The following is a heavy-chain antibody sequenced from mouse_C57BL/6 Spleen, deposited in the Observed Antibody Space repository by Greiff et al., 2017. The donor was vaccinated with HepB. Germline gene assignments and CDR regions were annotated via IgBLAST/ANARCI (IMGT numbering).Heavy chain of an antibody. CDR3: AREGAYYSNYFDY. Sequence: EVHLVESGGDLVKPGGSLKLSCAASGFTFSSYGMSWVRQTPDKRLEWVATISSGGSYTYYPDSVKGRFTISRDNAKNTLYLQMSSLKSEDTAMYYCAREGAYYSNYFDYWGQGTTLTVSS. J-gene: IGHJ2*01. CDR2: ISSGGSYT. V-gene: IGHV5-6*01. D-gene: IGHD2-5*01. CDR1: GFTFSSYG.